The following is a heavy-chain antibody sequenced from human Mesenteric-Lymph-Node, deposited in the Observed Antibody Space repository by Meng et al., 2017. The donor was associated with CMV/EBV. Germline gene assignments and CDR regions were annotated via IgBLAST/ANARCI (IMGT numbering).Heavy chain of an antibody. J-gene: IGHJ4*02. V-gene: IGHV3-30*04. CDR2: ISYDGSNK. CDR1: GFTFSSYA. D-gene: IGHD4-17*01. Sequence: GESLKISCAASGFTFSSYAMHWVRQAPGKGLEWVAVISYDGSNKYYADSVKGRFTISRDNSKNTLYLQMNSLRAEDTAVYYCARGGTVWGLRATEKPFDYWGQGTQVTVSS. CDR3: ARGGTVWGLRATEKPFDY.